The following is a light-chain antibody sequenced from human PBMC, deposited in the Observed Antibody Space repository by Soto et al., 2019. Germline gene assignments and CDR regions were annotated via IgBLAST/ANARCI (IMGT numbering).Light chain of an antibody. CDR3: QQRSNWPPIT. CDR1: QSGSSY. J-gene: IGKJ5*01. Sequence: EIGFTQAPAAXSXXPXXXXXXXXRASQSGSSYLGWYQQKPGQAPRLRIYDASNRATGIPARFSGSGSGTDFTLTISSLEPEDFAVYYCQQRSNWPPITFGQGTRLEIK. V-gene: IGKV3-11*01. CDR2: DAS.